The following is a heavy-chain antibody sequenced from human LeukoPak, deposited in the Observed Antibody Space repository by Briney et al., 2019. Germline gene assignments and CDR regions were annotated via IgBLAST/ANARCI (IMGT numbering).Heavy chain of an antibody. CDR1: SGSISSYY. Sequence: SETLSLTCTVSSGSISSYYWSWIRQPPGKGLEWIGYIYYSGSTNYNPSLKSRVTISVDTSKNQFSLKLSSVTAADTAVYYCARVHADFYYYYGMDVWGKGTTVTVSS. CDR3: ARVHADFYYYYGMDV. CDR2: IYYSGST. J-gene: IGHJ6*04. D-gene: IGHD2-21*02. V-gene: IGHV4-59*01.